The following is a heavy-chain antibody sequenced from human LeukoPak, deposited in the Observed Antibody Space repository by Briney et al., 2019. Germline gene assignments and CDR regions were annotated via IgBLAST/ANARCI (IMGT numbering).Heavy chain of an antibody. Sequence: GGSLRLSCAASGFTFDDYAMHWVRHAPGKGLEWVSGISWNSGSIGYADSVKGRFTISRDNAKNSLYLQMNSLRAEDTALYYCAKGNLRFLEWLPHRGGMDVWGQGTTVTVSS. CDR1: GFTFDDYA. J-gene: IGHJ6*02. CDR3: AKGNLRFLEWLPHRGGMDV. V-gene: IGHV3-9*01. D-gene: IGHD3-3*01. CDR2: ISWNSGSI.